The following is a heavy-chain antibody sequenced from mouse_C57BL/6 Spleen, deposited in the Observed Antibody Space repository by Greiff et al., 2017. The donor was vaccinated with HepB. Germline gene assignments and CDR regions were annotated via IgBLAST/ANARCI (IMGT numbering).Heavy chain of an antibody. CDR3: ARRRPQNYFDY. CDR2: ISSGSSTI. V-gene: IGHV5-17*01. J-gene: IGHJ2*01. Sequence: DVHLVESGGGLVKPGGSLKLSCAASGFTFSDYGMHWVRQAPEKGLEWVAYISSGSSTIYYADTVKGRFTISRDNAKNTLFLQMTSLRSEDTAMYYCARRRPQNYFDYWGQGTTLTVSS. D-gene: IGHD1-2*01. CDR1: GFTFSDYG.